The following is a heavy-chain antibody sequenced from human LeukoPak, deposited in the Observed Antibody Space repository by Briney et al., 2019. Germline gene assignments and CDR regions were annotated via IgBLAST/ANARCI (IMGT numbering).Heavy chain of an antibody. D-gene: IGHD2-15*01. CDR2: IYYSGST. Sequence: SETLSLTCTVSGGSISSGDYYWSWIRQPPGKGLEWIGYIYYSGSTYYNPSLKSRVTISVDTSKNQFSLKLSSVTAADTAVYYCAPHRGAHDAFDIWGQGTMVTVSS. CDR1: GGSISSGDYY. CDR3: APHRGAHDAFDI. V-gene: IGHV4-30-4*01. J-gene: IGHJ3*02.